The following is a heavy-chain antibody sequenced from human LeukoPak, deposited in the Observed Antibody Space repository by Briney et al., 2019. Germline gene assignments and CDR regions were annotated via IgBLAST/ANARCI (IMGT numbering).Heavy chain of an antibody. D-gene: IGHD6-19*01. CDR2: IRSKAYGGTT. V-gene: IGHV3-49*03. Sequence: GGSLRLSCTASGFTFGDYAMSWFRQAPGKGLEWVGFIRSKAYGGTTEYAASVKGRFTISRDDSKSIAYLQMNSLKTEDTAVYYCTRVPSSGWYSGYYYYMDVWGKGTTVTVSS. CDR1: GFTFGDYA. J-gene: IGHJ6*03. CDR3: TRVPSSGWYSGYYYYMDV.